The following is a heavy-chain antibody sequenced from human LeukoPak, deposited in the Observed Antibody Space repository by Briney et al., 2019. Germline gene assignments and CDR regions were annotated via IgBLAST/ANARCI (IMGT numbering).Heavy chain of an antibody. Sequence: GGSLRLSCAASGFTFSNAWMSWVRQAPGKGLGWVGRIKSKTDGGTTDYAAPVKGRFTISRDDSKNTLYLEMNSLKTEDTAVYYCTTKSATIYYFDYWGQGTLVTVSS. CDR2: IKSKTDGGTT. V-gene: IGHV3-15*01. J-gene: IGHJ4*02. CDR1: GFTFSNAW. CDR3: TTKSATIYYFDY. D-gene: IGHD5-12*01.